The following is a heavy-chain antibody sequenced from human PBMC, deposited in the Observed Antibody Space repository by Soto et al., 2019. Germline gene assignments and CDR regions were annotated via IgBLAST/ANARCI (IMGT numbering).Heavy chain of an antibody. J-gene: IGHJ4*02. CDR2: IIHSGST. Sequence: QVQLQESAPGLVKPSGTLSLTCDVSGDSISTNNWWTWVRQPPGKGLERIGEIIHSGSTYYNPSLKSRVSISVDNSKTHFSLQLNSVTAADTAVYYCARGTVVRIFDSWGQGTVVSVSS. CDR1: GDSISTNNW. CDR3: ARGTVVRIFDS. D-gene: IGHD3-22*01. V-gene: IGHV4-4*02.